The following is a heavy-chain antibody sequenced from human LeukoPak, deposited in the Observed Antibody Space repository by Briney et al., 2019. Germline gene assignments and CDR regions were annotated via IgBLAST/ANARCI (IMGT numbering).Heavy chain of an antibody. CDR2: INPNSGGA. Sequence: ASVKVSCKASGYSFTGYHMHWVRQAPGQGLEWMGWINPNSGGANYAQKFQGRVAMTRDTSISTAYMELSRLRSGDTAVYYCAVGGTGYNTFDYWSQGTLVTVSS. D-gene: IGHD3/OR15-3a*01. CDR1: GYSFTGYH. J-gene: IGHJ4*02. V-gene: IGHV1-2*02. CDR3: AVGGTGYNTFDY.